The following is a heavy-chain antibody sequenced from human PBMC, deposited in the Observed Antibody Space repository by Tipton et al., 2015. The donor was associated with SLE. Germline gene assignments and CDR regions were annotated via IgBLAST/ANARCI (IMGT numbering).Heavy chain of an antibody. CDR1: GGSISIYY. J-gene: IGHJ6*02. D-gene: IGHD2-21*02. CDR3: ARGRVTWRGAIIGVDV. Sequence: TLSLTCSVSGGSISIYYWSWIRQPPGEGLEWIGCINDSGSAYYNPSLKSRVTISVDTSKNQFSLKLNSVTAADTAVYYCARGRVTWRGAIIGVDVWGLGTTVTVSS. CDR2: INDSGSA. V-gene: IGHV4-59*08.